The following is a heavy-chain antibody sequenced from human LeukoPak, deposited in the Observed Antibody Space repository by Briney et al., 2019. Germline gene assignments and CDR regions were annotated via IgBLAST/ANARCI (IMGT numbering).Heavy chain of an antibody. CDR2: ISACSGNT. D-gene: IGHD4-17*01. J-gene: IGHJ4*02. V-gene: IGHV1-18*01. CDR1: GYTFSIFG. Sequence: ASVKLSCKASGYTFSIFGMTWVRQAPGQGLEWMGWISACSGNTNYAQKLKGRVTMTTDTSTNTAYMELRSLKSDDAAVYYCARAGATETTHFDYWGQGTLVTVSS. CDR3: ARAGATETTHFDY.